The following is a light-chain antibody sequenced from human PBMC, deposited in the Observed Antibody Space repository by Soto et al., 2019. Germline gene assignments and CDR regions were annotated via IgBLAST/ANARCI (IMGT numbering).Light chain of an antibody. CDR3: MQALQSPYT. V-gene: IGKV2-28*01. Sequence: DIVMTQSPLPLPVTPGEPASISCRSSQSLLHSNGYNYLDWYLQKPGQSPQLLISLGSNRASGVPARFSGSGSATDFTLNIARVEAEDFGVYCCMQALQSPYTFGQGTKLEIK. CDR1: QSLLHSNGYNY. J-gene: IGKJ2*01. CDR2: LGS.